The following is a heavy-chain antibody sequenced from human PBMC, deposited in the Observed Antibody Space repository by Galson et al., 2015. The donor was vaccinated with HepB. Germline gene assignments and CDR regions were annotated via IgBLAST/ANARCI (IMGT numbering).Heavy chain of an antibody. D-gene: IGHD4-17*01. CDR3: ARDYDGDYPFDY. Sequence: SLRLSCAASGFNFSSYSMNWVRQAPGKGLEWVSYISSGSSAIYYADSVKGRFTISRDNSKNTLYLQMNNLRSEDTAVYYCARDYDGDYPFDYWGQGTLVTVSS. CDR2: ISSGSSAI. V-gene: IGHV3-48*01. CDR1: GFNFSSYS. J-gene: IGHJ4*02.